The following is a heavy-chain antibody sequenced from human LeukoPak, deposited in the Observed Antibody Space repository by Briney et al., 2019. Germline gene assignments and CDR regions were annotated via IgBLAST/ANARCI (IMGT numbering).Heavy chain of an antibody. Sequence: PGGSLRLSCATSGFTFSSYAMSWVRQAPGKGLEWVSSISGSGGSTYYADSVKGRFTISRDNSKNTLCLQMNSLRAEDTAVYYCAREDPEGGDYWGQGTLVTVSS. J-gene: IGHJ4*02. CDR3: AREDPEGGDY. D-gene: IGHD1-26*01. CDR2: ISGSGGST. V-gene: IGHV3-23*01. CDR1: GFTFSSYA.